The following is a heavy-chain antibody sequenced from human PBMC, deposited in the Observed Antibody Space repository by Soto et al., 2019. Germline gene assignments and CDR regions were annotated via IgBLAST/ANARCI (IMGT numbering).Heavy chain of an antibody. CDR1: GGSFSGYY. CDR2: INHSGST. J-gene: IGHJ4*02. D-gene: IGHD3-16*01. Sequence: SETLSLTCAVYGGSFSGYYWSWIRQPPGKGLEWIGEINHSGSTNYNPSLKSRVTISVDTSKNQFSLKLSSVTAADTAVYYCARAHILPFVPADYWGQGTLVTVSS. V-gene: IGHV4-34*01. CDR3: ARAHILPFVPADY.